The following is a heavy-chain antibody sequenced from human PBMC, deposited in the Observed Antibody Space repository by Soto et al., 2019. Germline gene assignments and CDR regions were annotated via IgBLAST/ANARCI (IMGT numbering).Heavy chain of an antibody. CDR2: IYYSGKT. V-gene: IGHV4-39*07. J-gene: IGHJ4*02. D-gene: IGHD1-26*01. CDR1: GGSISNSRDY. Sequence: PSETLSLTCSVSGGSISNSRDYWGWIRQPPGKGLEWIATIYYSGKTYYNPSLKSRVTISVDTSKNQFSLKLNSVTAADTAVYYCARTPLLWGQGTLVTVSS. CDR3: ARTPLL.